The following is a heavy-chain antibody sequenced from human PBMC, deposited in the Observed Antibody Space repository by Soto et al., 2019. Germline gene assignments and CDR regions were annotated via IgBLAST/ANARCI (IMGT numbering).Heavy chain of an antibody. CDR3: ARRPRGWYDSSGYAESKYYFDY. Sequence: PGESLKISCKGSGYSFTSYWIGWVRQMPGKGLEWMGIIYPGDSDTRYSPSFQGQVTISADKSISTAYLQWSSLEASDTAMYYCARRPRGWYDSSGYAESKYYFDYWGQGTLVTVSS. CDR1: GYSFTSYW. CDR2: IYPGDSDT. D-gene: IGHD3-22*01. J-gene: IGHJ4*02. V-gene: IGHV5-51*01.